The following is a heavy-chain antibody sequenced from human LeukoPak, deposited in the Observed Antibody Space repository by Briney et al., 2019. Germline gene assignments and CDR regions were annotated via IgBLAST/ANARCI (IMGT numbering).Heavy chain of an antibody. J-gene: IGHJ4*02. D-gene: IGHD2-21*02. CDR3: AKVRGDHAHIHDDFDY. CDR1: GFTFSSHA. Sequence: GGSLRLSCTASGFTFSSHAMTWVRQAPGKGLQWASSITGSGSGAYYADSVKGRVTISRDNSKNTLFLQMDSLRAEDTAMYYCAKVRGDHAHIHDDFDYWGQGPLVRVSS. V-gene: IGHV3-23*01. CDR2: ITGSGSGA.